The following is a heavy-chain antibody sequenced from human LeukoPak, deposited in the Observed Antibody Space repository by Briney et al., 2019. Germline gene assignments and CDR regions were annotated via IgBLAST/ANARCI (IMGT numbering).Heavy chain of an antibody. CDR1: GFTFSSYD. Sequence: GGSLRLSCAASGFTFSSYDMSWVRQAPGKGLEWVSSITTSGGSTFYADSVMGRLTIPRDNSRNTLYLQMNSLIAEDTDIYYCAKRGNPTVGHHYLDVWGKGTTVSVSS. CDR3: AKRGNPTVGHHYLDV. J-gene: IGHJ6*03. CDR2: ITTSGGST. D-gene: IGHD1-1*01. V-gene: IGHV3-23*01.